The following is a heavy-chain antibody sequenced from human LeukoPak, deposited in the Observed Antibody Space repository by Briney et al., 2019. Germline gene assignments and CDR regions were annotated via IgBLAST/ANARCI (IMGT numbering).Heavy chain of an antibody. CDR2: IYYSGST. V-gene: IGHV4-61*01. D-gene: IGHD4-17*01. Sequence: KPSETLSLTCTVSGGSVSSGSYYWSWIRQPPGKGLEWIGYIYYSGSTNYNPSLKSRVTISVDTSKNQFSLKLSSVTAADTAVYCCARDDFGDYVGYYYYGMDVWGQGTTVTVSS. CDR3: ARDDFGDYVGYYYYGMDV. J-gene: IGHJ6*02. CDR1: GGSVSSGSYY.